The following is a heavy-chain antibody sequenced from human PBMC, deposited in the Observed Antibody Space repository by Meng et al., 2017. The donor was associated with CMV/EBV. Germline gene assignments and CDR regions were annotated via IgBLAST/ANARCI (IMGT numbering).Heavy chain of an antibody. V-gene: IGHV3-23*01. CDR3: ARDGVAGIDY. Sequence: GESLKISCAVSGFTFSGYAMSWVRQAPGKGLEWVSGISGDGGSTYHADSVKGRFTISRDNSKNTLYLQMNSLRAEDTAVYYCARDGVAGIDYWGQGTLVTVSS. J-gene: IGHJ4*02. CDR1: GFTFSGYA. CDR2: ISGDGGST. D-gene: IGHD6-19*01.